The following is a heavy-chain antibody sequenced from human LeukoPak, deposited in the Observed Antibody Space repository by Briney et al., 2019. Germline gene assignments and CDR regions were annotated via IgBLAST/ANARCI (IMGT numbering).Heavy chain of an antibody. J-gene: IGHJ4*02. CDR2: INPKSGAT. D-gene: IGHD3-22*01. CDR1: GYTFTDYY. V-gene: IGHV1-2*06. CDR3: AREVPHYYYSSGYYPYFDY. Sequence: ASLKVSCKASGYTFTDYYIHWVRQAPGQGLELMGRINPKSGATNYVQKFQGRVTMTRDTSISTAYMELSRLRSDDTAVYYCAREVPHYYYSSGYYPYFDYWGQGTLVTVSS.